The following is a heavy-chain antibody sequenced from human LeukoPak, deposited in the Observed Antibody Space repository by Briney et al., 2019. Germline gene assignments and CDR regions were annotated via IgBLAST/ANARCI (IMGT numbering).Heavy chain of an antibody. V-gene: IGHV4-30-4*08. D-gene: IGHD3-10*01. CDR2: IYYSGST. J-gene: IGHJ5*02. CDR3: ASLRRAYYYGSGSPRRGFDP. CDR1: GGSFSGYY. Sequence: PSETLSLTCAVYGGSFSGYYWSWIRQPPGKGLEWIGYIYYSGSTYYNPSLKSRVTISVDTSKNQFSLKLSSVTAADTAVYYCASLRRAYYYGSGSPRRGFDPWGQGTLVTVSS.